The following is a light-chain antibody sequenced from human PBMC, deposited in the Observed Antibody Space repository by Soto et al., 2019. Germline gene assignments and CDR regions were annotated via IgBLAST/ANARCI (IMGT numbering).Light chain of an antibody. CDR3: KQYNSYSPGT. CDR2: KAS. J-gene: IGKJ1*01. CDR1: QSISSW. Sequence: DIQMTQSPSTLSASVGDRVTITCRASQSISSWLAWYQQKPGKAPKLLIYKASSLESGVPSRFSGSGSGTEFTLTVSNLLPDDFATYYCKQYNSYSPGTFGQGTKVEIK. V-gene: IGKV1-5*03.